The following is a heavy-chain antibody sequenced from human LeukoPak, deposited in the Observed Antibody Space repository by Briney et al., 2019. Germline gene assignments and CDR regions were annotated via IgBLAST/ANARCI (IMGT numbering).Heavy chain of an antibody. CDR1: GFTFSSFH. CDR3: ATDYYDSSGYYTGSY. J-gene: IGHJ4*02. Sequence: GGSLRLSCAASGFTFSSFHINWVRQAPGKGLEWLSYISRDSTTIYYADSVKGRFTISRDNAKNSLYLQMNSLRAEETAVYHCATDYYDSSGYYTGSYWGQGTLVTVSS. CDR2: ISRDSTTI. V-gene: IGHV3-48*01. D-gene: IGHD3-22*01.